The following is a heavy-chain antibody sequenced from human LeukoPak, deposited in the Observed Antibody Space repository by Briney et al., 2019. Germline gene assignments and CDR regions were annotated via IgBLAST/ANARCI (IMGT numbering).Heavy chain of an antibody. CDR3: ARVQSYWGWGNDAFDI. CDR1: GFTFSDYN. CDR2: ISRSGSTK. J-gene: IGHJ3*02. Sequence: GGSLRLSCAASGFTFSDYNMRWIRQAPGKGLEWVSSISRSGSTKYYADSVKGRFTISRDNAKNSLFLQMNSLRAEDTAVYYCARVQSYWGWGNDAFDIWGQGTMVTVSS. V-gene: IGHV3-11*04. D-gene: IGHD2-21*01.